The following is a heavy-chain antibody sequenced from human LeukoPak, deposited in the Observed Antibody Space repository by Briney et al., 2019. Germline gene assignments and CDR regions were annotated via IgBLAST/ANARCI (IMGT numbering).Heavy chain of an antibody. J-gene: IGHJ4*02. CDR1: GFTFSSYG. CDR3: ARDRETSEVWNDFDY. CDR2: IRYDGSNK. D-gene: IGHD1-1*01. V-gene: IGHV3-30*02. Sequence: PGGSLRLSCAASGFTFSSYGMHWVRQAPGKGLEWVAFIRYDGSNKYYADSVKGRFTISRDNSKNTLYLQMNSLRAEDTAVYYCARDRETSEVWNDFDYWGQGTLVTVSS.